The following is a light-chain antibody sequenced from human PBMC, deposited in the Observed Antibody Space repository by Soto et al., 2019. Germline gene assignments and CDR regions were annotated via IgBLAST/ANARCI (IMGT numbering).Light chain of an antibody. J-gene: IGKJ1*01. CDR3: QKYNSAPRT. CDR2: AAS. Sequence: DIQMTQSPSSLSASVGDRVTITCRASQGISNYLAWYQQKPGKVPKLLIYAASTLQSGVPSRFSGSGSGTDFTLTISRLQPEDVATYYCQKYNSAPRTVGQGTNVEIK. CDR1: QGISNY. V-gene: IGKV1-27*01.